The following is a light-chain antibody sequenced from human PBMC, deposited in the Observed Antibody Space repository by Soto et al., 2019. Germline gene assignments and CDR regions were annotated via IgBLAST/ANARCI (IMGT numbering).Light chain of an antibody. V-gene: IGLV2-14*03. Sequence: QSALTQPASVSGSPGQSIAISCTGTSGDVGGYNYVSWYQQHPDKAPKLIIFDVSNRPSGISIRFSGSKSGNTASLTISGLQAEDEADYYCSSYTTTITLGYVFGTGTKLTVL. CDR2: DVS. CDR3: SSYTTTITLGYV. J-gene: IGLJ1*01. CDR1: SGDVGGYNY.